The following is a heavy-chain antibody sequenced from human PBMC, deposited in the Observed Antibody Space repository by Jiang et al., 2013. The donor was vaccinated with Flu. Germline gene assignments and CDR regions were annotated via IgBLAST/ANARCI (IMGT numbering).Heavy chain of an antibody. CDR1: GYSFTNYW. CDR3: ARGIGIHQ. D-gene: IGHD1-1*01. J-gene: IGHJ1*01. V-gene: IGHV5-10-1*01. Sequence: RISCKGSGYSFTNYWISWVRQMSGKGLEWMGRIDPSDSYSNYSPSFQGHVTISVDKSISTAYLQWSSLKASDTAMYYCARGIGIHQWGQGTLVTVSS. CDR2: IDPSDSYS.